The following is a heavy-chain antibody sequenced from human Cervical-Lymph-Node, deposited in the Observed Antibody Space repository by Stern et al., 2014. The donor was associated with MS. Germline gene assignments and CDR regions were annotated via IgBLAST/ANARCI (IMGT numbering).Heavy chain of an antibody. CDR1: GFTFSSYS. J-gene: IGHJ4*02. CDR3: ATSNYYDMRFDD. D-gene: IGHD3-22*01. V-gene: IGHV3-21*06. Sequence: EVQLEESGGGLVKPGGSLRLSCAASGFTFSSYSLHWVRQAPGKGLDWVSSISGNGRSTFYADSLKGRFTISRDNINNALYLQMNSLRVEDSALYYCATSNYYDMRFDDWGQGTLVTVSS. CDR2: ISGNGRST.